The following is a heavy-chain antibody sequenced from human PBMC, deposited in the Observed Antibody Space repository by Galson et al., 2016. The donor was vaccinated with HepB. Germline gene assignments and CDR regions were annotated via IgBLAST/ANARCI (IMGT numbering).Heavy chain of an antibody. CDR1: GFTFGDYA. D-gene: IGHD3-10*01. CDR2: IRSKTYGVTS. CDR3: SRERPVGSYYGFGSYPNDF. J-gene: IGHJ4*02. V-gene: IGHV3-49*03. Sequence: SLRLSCAASGFTFGDYALSWFRQAPGKGLEWVGFIRSKTYGVTSEYAASVKGRFTISRDDSKSIAYLQMNSLRTEDTAMYYCSRERPVGSYYGFGSYPNDFWGQGTQVTFSS.